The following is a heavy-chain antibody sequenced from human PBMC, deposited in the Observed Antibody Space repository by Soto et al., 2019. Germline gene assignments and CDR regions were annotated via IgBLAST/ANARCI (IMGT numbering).Heavy chain of an antibody. Sequence: SATLSLTCTVSGGSISSSSYYWGWIRQPPGKGLEWIGSIYYSGSTYYNPSLKSRVTISVDTSKNQFSLKLSSVTAADTAVYYCARVGLVVVAATRFDPWGQGTLVTVS. J-gene: IGHJ5*02. V-gene: IGHV4-39*01. CDR3: ARVGLVVVAATRFDP. CDR2: IYYSGST. D-gene: IGHD2-15*01. CDR1: GGSISSSSYY.